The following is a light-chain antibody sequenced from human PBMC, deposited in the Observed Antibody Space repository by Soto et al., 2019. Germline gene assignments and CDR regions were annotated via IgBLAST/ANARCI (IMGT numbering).Light chain of an antibody. V-gene: IGKV1-39*01. Sequence: DIQMTQSPSSLSASVGARVTITCRASQSISTYLNWYQQKAGLAPKLLIYAASSLQSGVPSRFSGGGSGTDFTLTISSLQPEDFATYYCQQTYSTPPTFGQGTKVDIK. J-gene: IGKJ1*01. CDR1: QSISTY. CDR2: AAS. CDR3: QQTYSTPPT.